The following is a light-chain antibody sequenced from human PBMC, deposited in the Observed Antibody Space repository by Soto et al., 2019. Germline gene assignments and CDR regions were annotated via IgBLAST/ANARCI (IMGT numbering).Light chain of an antibody. V-gene: IGKV3-15*01. J-gene: IGKJ2*01. Sequence: EIVMTQSPATLSVSPGERAALFCRASQTVSSYLAWYQQKPGQAPRLLIYGASTRATGIPARFSGSGSGTEFTLTISSLQSEDFAVYFCQQYHNWPGYTFGQGTKLEIK. CDR1: QTVSSY. CDR3: QQYHNWPGYT. CDR2: GAS.